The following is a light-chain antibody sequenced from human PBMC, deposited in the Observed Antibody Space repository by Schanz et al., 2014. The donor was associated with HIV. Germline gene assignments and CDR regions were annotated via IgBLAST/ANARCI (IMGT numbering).Light chain of an antibody. CDR3: QSSDRYNGKV. J-gene: IGLJ3*02. CDR2: ENN. Sequence: NFMLIQPHSVSESPGKTVTISCTRSSGSISSAYVQWYQHRPGSAPTLVISENNDRPSGVPDRFSGSMDMSSNSAFLTISGLKTEDEADYYCQSSDRYNGKVFGGGTQLTVL. V-gene: IGLV6-57*04. CDR1: SGSISSAY.